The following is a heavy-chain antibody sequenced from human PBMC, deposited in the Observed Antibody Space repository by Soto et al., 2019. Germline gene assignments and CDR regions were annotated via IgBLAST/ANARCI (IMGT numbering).Heavy chain of an antibody. Sequence: GGSLRLSCAASGFTFSSYAMSWVRQAPGKGLEWVSAISGSGGSTYYADSVKGRFTISRDNSKNTLYLQMNSLRAEDTAVYYCANTHADRYSGMDVWGQGTTVTVYS. CDR1: GFTFSSYA. CDR2: ISGSGGST. J-gene: IGHJ6*02. D-gene: IGHD3-22*01. CDR3: ANTHADRYSGMDV. V-gene: IGHV3-23*01.